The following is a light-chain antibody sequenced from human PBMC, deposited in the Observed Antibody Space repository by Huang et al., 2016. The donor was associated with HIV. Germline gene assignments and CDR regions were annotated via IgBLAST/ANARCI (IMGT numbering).Light chain of an antibody. J-gene: IGKJ5*01. CDR1: QSVTS. Sequence: EIVMTQSPATLSVSPGERATLSCRASQSVTSLAWYQQKPGQTPWLLIYGASTRATGIPARFSGSGSGTDFTLTISSLQSEDFAVYYCQQYNNWPSITFGQGTRLEMK. V-gene: IGKV3-15*01. CDR2: GAS. CDR3: QQYNNWPSIT.